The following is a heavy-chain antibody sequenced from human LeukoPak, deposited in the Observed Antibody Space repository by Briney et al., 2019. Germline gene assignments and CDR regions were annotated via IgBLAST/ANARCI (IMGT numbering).Heavy chain of an antibody. D-gene: IGHD2-2*01. Sequence: GESLKISCKGSGYTFTNYWIGWVRQMPGKGLEFMGIIYPGDSDTRYSPSFQGQVTISVDKSINTAYLQWSSLKASDSAMFYCARRLRMGSYADYWGQGTLVTVSS. CDR1: GYTFTNYW. CDR3: ARRLRMGSYADY. V-gene: IGHV5-51*01. J-gene: IGHJ4*02. CDR2: IYPGDSDT.